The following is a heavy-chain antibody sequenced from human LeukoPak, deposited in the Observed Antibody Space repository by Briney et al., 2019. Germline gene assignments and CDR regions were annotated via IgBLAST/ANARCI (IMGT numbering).Heavy chain of an antibody. CDR3: VRAPDGGAFDI. D-gene: IGHD3-16*01. CDR2: IIPIHGTA. Sequence: GASVKVSCKASGGIFSSYAISWVRQAPGQGLEWMGRIIPIHGTANYAQKFQGRVTITADKSTSTAYMELSSLRSEDTAVYYCVRAPDGGAFDIWGQGTMVTVSS. V-gene: IGHV1-69*04. CDR1: GGIFSSYA. J-gene: IGHJ3*02.